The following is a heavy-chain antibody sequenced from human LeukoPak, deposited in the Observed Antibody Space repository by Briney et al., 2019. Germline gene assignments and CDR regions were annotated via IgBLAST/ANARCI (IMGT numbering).Heavy chain of an antibody. Sequence: GGSLRLSCAASGFTFDDYGMSWVRQAPGKGLEWVSGINWNGGSTGYADSVKGRFTISRDNAKNSLYLQMNSLRAEDTALYYCARGYVDYCYYYYMDVWGKGTTVTVSS. V-gene: IGHV3-20*04. J-gene: IGHJ6*03. CDR2: INWNGGST. CDR1: GFTFDDYG. CDR3: ARGYVDYCYYYYMDV. D-gene: IGHD3-16*01.